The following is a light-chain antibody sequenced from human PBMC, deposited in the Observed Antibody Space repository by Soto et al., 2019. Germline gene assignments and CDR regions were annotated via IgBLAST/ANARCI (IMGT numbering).Light chain of an antibody. J-gene: IGLJ3*02. V-gene: IGLV1-44*01. CDR3: AAWDVSFVV. Sequence: QSVLTQPPSASGTPGQWVTISCSGNGSNIGTNTVTWYQQLPGAAPRLLIYSDNQRPSGGPARFSGSKSGTSASLAISGLPSEDEDDYYCAAWDVSFVVFGGGTKLTVL. CDR1: GSNIGTNT. CDR2: SDN.